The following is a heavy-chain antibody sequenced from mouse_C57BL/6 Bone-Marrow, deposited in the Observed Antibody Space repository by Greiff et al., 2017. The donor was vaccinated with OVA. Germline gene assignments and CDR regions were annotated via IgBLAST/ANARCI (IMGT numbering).Heavy chain of an antibody. J-gene: IGHJ4*01. CDR3: ASGGYYLYYYAMDY. CDR2: IYPGSGST. V-gene: IGHV1-55*01. Sequence: VQLQQPGAELVKPGASVKMSCKASGYTFTSYWITWVKQRPGPGLEWIGDIYPGSGSTNYNEKFKSKATLTVDTSSSTAYMQLSSLTSEDSAVYYCASGGYYLYYYAMDYWGQGTSVTVSS. CDR1: GYTFTSYW. D-gene: IGHD2-3*01.